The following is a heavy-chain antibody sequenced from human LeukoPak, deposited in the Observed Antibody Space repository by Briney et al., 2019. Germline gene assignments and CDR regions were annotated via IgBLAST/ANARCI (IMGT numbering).Heavy chain of an antibody. V-gene: IGHV4-59*08. CDR1: GGSISSYY. J-gene: IGHJ6*02. CDR2: IYYSGST. Sequence: SETLSLTCTVSGGSISSYYWSWIRQPPGKGLEWIGYIYYSGSTNYNPSLKSRVTISVDTSKNQFSLKLSSVTAADTAVYYCARLSTAMGYYYGMDVWGQGTTVTVSS. CDR3: ARLSTAMGYYYGMDV. D-gene: IGHD5-18*01.